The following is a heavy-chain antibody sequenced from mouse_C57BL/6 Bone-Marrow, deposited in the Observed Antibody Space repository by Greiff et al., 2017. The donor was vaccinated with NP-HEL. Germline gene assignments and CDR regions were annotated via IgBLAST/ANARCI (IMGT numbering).Heavy chain of an antibody. D-gene: IGHD3-3*01. V-gene: IGHV5-16*01. CDR1: GFTFSDYY. CDR2: INYDGSST. J-gene: IGHJ2*01. CDR3: ARVRARDIDY. Sequence: EVQRVESEGGLVQPGSSMKLSCTASGFTFSDYYMAWVRQVPEKGLEWVANINYDGSSTYYLDSLKSRFIISRDNAKNILYLQMSSLKSEDTATYYCARVRARDIDYWGQGTTLTVSS.